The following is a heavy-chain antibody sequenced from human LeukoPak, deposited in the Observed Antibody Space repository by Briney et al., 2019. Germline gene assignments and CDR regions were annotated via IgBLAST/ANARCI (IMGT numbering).Heavy chain of an antibody. V-gene: IGHV4-59*08. CDR3: ARRTYSYGPFDY. J-gene: IGHJ4*02. CDR1: GGSISSYY. CDR2: IYYSGST. Sequence: SETLSLTCTVSGGSISSYYWSWIRQPAGKGLEWIGYIYYSGSTNYNPSLKSRVTISVDTSKNQFSLKLSSVTAADTAVYYCARRTYSYGPFDYWGQGTLVTVSS. D-gene: IGHD5-18*01.